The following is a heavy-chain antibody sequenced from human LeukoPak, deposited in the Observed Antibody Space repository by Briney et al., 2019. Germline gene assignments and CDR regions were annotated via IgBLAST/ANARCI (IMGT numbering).Heavy chain of an antibody. V-gene: IGHV3-23*01. J-gene: IGHJ5*02. CDR2: ISGSGGST. Sequence: GGSLRLSCAASGFTFSSYAMSWVRQAPGKGLEWVSAISGSGGSTYYADSVKGRFTISRDNSKNTLYLQMNGLRAEDTAVYYCAKLLYSSSWMGWFDPWGQGTLVTVSS. CDR3: AKLLYSSSWMGWFDP. D-gene: IGHD6-13*01. CDR1: GFTFSSYA.